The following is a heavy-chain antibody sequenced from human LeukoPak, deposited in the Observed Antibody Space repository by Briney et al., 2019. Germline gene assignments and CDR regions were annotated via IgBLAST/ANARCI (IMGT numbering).Heavy chain of an antibody. CDR1: GYTFTSYY. Sequence: GASVKVSFTASGYTFTSYYMHWVRQAPGQGLEWMGIINPSGGSTSYAQKFQGRVTMTRDTSTSTVYMELSSLRSEDTAVYYCARDNVEWELLFDYWGQGTLVTVSS. CDR3: ARDNVEWELLFDY. V-gene: IGHV1-46*01. J-gene: IGHJ4*02. CDR2: INPSGGST. D-gene: IGHD1-26*01.